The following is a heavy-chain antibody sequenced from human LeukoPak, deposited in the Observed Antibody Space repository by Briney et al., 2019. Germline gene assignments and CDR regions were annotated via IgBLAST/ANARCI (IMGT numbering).Heavy chain of an antibody. CDR1: GGSFNDYA. CDR2: IIPLFGTP. V-gene: IGHV1-69*05. Sequence: SVKVSCKASGGSFNDYAFSWVRQAPGQGLEWMGGIIPLFGTPIYAQQFQGRFTITTDESTGTAYMELSSLTSEDTAVYYCARERTTETTWGYFDYWGQGALVTVSS. J-gene: IGHJ4*02. D-gene: IGHD4-17*01. CDR3: ARERTTETTWGYFDY.